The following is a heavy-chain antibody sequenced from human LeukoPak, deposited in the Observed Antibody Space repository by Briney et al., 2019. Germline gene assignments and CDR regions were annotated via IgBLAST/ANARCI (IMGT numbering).Heavy chain of an antibody. J-gene: IGHJ3*02. CDR2: ITSSSNYI. Sequence: GGSLRLSCAASGFTFSSYAMSWVRQAPGKGLEWVSSITSSSNYIHYADSVKGRFTISRDNAKNSLYLQMNSLRAEDTAVYYCTRDLAFYYYDSSGYFGAFDIWGQGTTVTASS. CDR3: TRDLAFYYYDSSGYFGAFDI. D-gene: IGHD3-22*01. V-gene: IGHV3-21*01. CDR1: GFTFSSYA.